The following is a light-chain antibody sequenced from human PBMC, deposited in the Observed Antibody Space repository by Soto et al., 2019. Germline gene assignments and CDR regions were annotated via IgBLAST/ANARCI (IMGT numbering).Light chain of an antibody. CDR1: SSNIGSNT. J-gene: IGLJ2*01. CDR2: SNN. V-gene: IGLV1-44*01. Sequence: QSVLTQPPSASGTPGQRVTISCSGSSSNIGSNTVNWYQQLPGTAPKLLIYSNNQRPSGVPDRFSGSKSGTSASLAISGLQSGDWADLYCVAWDDSLNGVVFGGGTKLTVL. CDR3: VAWDDSLNGVV.